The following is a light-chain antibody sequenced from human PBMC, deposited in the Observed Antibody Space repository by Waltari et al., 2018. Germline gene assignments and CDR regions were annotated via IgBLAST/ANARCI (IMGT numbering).Light chain of an antibody. CDR3: SSYAGGNILVV. V-gene: IGLV2-8*01. CDR1: GSDVGGYNS. Sequence: QSALTQPPSASGSPGQSVTISCTGPGSDVGGYNSVSWYQQHPGKAPRLIIYGVTLRPAGVPDRFSATKAGNTASLTVSGLEAEDEADYYCSSYAGGNILVVFGGGTRLTVL. J-gene: IGLJ2*01. CDR2: GVT.